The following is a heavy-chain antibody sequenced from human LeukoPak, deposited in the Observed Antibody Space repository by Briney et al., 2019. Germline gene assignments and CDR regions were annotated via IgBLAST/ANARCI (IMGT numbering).Heavy chain of an antibody. CDR3: AKESLRGHSYGFDN. J-gene: IGHJ4*02. V-gene: IGHV3-66*01. D-gene: IGHD5-18*01. Sequence: GGSLRLSCAASGFTVSSNYMSWVRQAPGKGLEWVSVIYSGGSTYYADSVKGRFTISRDNSKNTLYLQMNSLRAEDTAVYYCAKESLRGHSYGFDNWGQGTLVTVSS. CDR1: GFTVSSNY. CDR2: IYSGGST.